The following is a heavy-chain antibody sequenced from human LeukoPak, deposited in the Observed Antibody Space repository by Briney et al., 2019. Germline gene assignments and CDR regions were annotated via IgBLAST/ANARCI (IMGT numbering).Heavy chain of an antibody. V-gene: IGHV4-39*01. Sequence: SETLSLTCTVSGGSISSNNYYWGWICQPPGKGLEWIGNIYYSGSTYYNPSLKSRVTISVDTSKNQFSLKLSPVTAADTAMYYCARRYYASGHYPYYFDYWGQGTLVTVSS. CDR2: IYYSGST. CDR3: ARRYYASGHYPYYFDY. D-gene: IGHD3-10*01. J-gene: IGHJ4*02. CDR1: GGSISSNNYY.